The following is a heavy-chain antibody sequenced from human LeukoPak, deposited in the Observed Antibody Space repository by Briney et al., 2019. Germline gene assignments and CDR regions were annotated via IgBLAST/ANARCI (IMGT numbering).Heavy chain of an antibody. Sequence: GGSLRLSCAASGFTFSSYAMSWVRQAPGKGLEWVSAITGSGGSTYYADSVKGRFTTSRDNSKNTLYLQMNSLEAEDTAVYFCAKDRAIVVAGTDFDYWGRGTLVTVSS. V-gene: IGHV3-23*01. CDR2: ITGSGGST. CDR3: AKDRAIVVAGTDFDY. CDR1: GFTFSSYA. D-gene: IGHD6-19*01. J-gene: IGHJ4*02.